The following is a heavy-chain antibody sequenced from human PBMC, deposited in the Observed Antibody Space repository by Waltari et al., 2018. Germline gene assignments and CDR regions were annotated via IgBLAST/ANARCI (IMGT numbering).Heavy chain of an antibody. V-gene: IGHV4-31*03. J-gene: IGHJ3*02. Sequence: QVQLQESGPGLVKPSQTLSLTCTVSGGSISSGGYYWSWIRQHPGTGLEWIGYIYYSGSTYYNQSLKRRVTRSVDTSKNQFSLKLSSVTAADTAVYYCARVQWTYCSGGSCYSILNAFDIWGQGTMVTVSS. CDR1: GGSISSGGYY. CDR2: IYYSGST. D-gene: IGHD2-15*01. CDR3: ARVQWTYCSGGSCYSILNAFDI.